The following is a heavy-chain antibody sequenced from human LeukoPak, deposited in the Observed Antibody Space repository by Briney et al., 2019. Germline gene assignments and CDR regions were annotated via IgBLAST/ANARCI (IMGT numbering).Heavy chain of an antibody. D-gene: IGHD2-21*01. CDR1: GFTFSNHW. Sequence: GGSLRLSCAASGFTFSNHWMHWVRQAPGKGLAWVSRIDERGTNAMYADSVKGRFSISKDNAKNTVNLQMNSLRADDTGVYYCIRDEALWRLDYWGQGTLVTVSS. J-gene: IGHJ4*02. CDR2: IDERGTNA. CDR3: IRDEALWRLDY. V-gene: IGHV3-74*03.